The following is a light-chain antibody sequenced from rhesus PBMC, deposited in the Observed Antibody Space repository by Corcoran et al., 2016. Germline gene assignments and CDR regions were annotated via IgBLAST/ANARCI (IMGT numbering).Light chain of an antibody. CDR1: QGINKE. J-gene: IGKJ3*01. CDR3: LQYYTTPFT. Sequence: DIQMTQSPSSLSASVGDRVTVTCRASQGINKELSWYQQKLGKAPTLLIYAASILQQGVSSRFRGSGAGTDYTLTISSLQPEDVATYYCLQYYTTPFTFGPGTKLDIK. V-gene: IGKV1-94*01. CDR2: AAS.